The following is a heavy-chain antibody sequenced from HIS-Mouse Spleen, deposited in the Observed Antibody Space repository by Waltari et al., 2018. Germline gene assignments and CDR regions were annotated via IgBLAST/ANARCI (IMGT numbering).Heavy chain of an antibody. CDR2: IWYDGSNK. J-gene: IGHJ4*02. Sequence: QVQLVESGGGVVQPGRSLRLSCAASGFTFSSYGMHWVRPGPGKGLEWVAVIWYDGSNKYYADSVKGRFTISRDNSKNTLYLQMNSLRAEDTAVYYCARDLVQTGEGYWGQGTLVTVSS. CDR1: GFTFSSYG. D-gene: IGHD7-27*01. CDR3: ARDLVQTGEGY. V-gene: IGHV3-33*01.